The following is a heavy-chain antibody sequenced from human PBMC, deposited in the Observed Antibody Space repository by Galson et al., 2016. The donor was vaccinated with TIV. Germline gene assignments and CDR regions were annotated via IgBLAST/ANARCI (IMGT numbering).Heavy chain of an antibody. J-gene: IGHJ4*02. V-gene: IGHV3-7*01. CDR2: IKHDGSEK. Sequence: SLRLSCAASGFTFNTYWLIWVRQAPGKGLEWVAHIKHDGSEKYYVDSVKGRFTISRDNAKSSLYLQMHSLRAEDTAVYYCARGRYVDYWGQGTLVTVSS. CDR3: ARGRYVDY. CDR1: GFTFNTYW.